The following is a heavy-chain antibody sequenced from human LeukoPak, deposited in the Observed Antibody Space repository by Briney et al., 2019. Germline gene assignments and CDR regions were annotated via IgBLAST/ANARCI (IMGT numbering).Heavy chain of an antibody. CDR3: ARGSVLLWFGEFNP. CDR2: MNPNSGNT. D-gene: IGHD3-10*01. Sequence: ASVKVSCKASGYTLTSYDINWVRQATGHGLEWMGWMNPNSGNTGYAQKFQGRVTMTRNTSISTAYMELSSLRSEDTAVYYCARGSVLLWFGEFNPWGQGTLVTVSS. V-gene: IGHV1-8*01. CDR1: GYTLTSYD. J-gene: IGHJ5*02.